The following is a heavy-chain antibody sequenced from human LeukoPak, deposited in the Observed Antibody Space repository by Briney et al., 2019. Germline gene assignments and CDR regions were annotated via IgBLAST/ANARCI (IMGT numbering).Heavy chain of an antibody. CDR1: GGSFSTFY. CDR2: INHSGST. V-gene: IGHV4-34*01. CDR3: ARVTGYRIEDYFDY. J-gene: IGHJ4*02. Sequence: SETLSLTCAVYGGSFSTFYWNWIRQPPGKGLEWIGEINHSGSTNYKSSLKSRVTISVDTSKKQFSLKLNSVTAADTAVYYCARVTGYRIEDYFDYWGQGTLVTVSS. D-gene: IGHD6-13*01.